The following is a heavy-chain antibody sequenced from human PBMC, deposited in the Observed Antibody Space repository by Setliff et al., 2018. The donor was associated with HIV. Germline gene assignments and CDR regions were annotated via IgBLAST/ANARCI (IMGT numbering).Heavy chain of an antibody. V-gene: IGHV2-5*02. CDR1: GFSLSTSGVG. CDR2: IYWDDDK. CDR3: ARTPDYYFDY. D-gene: IGHD3-10*01. Sequence: SGPTLVNPTQTLTLTCTFSGFSLSTSGVGVGWIRQPPGKALEWRALIYWDDDKRYSPSLRSRLTITKETSKTQVVLPMAKMDPVDTATYYCARTPDYYFDYWGQGTLVTVSS. J-gene: IGHJ4*02.